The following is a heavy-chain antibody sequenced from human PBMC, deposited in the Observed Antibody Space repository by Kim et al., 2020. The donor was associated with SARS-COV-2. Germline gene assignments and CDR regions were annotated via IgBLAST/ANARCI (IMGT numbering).Heavy chain of an antibody. CDR1: GFTFSSYG. V-gene: IGHV3-33*01. Sequence: GGSLRLSCAASGFTFSSYGMHWVRQAPGKGLEWVAVIWYDGSNKYYADSVNGRFTISRDNSKNTLFLQMNSLRAEDTAVYHCARDNVGATSLGYWGQGTLVTVSS. D-gene: IGHD1-26*01. CDR2: IWYDGSNK. CDR3: ARDNVGATSLGY. J-gene: IGHJ4*02.